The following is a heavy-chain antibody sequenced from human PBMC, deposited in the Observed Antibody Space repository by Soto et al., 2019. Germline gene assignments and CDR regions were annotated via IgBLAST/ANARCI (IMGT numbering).Heavy chain of an antibody. V-gene: IGHV4-39*01. CDR2: IFYSGNT. J-gene: IGHJ1*01. CDR1: GGSISSSSYY. CDR3: ASFWSGYSIYFQH. Sequence: NPSETLSLTCTVSGGSISSSSYYWGWIRQPPGKGLEWIGSIFYSGNTYYNPSLKSRVTKSVDTSKNQFSVKLSSVTAADTAVYYCASFWSGYSIYFQHWGQGTLVTVSS. D-gene: IGHD3-3*01.